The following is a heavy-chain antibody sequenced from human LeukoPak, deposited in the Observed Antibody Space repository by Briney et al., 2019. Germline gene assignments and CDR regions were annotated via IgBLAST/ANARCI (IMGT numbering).Heavy chain of an antibody. D-gene: IGHD7-27*01. J-gene: IGHJ4*02. CDR2: IKQDGSQK. CDR1: RFTFSNYW. Sequence: GGSLRLSCAASRFTFSNYWMSWVRQAPGKGLEWVAKIKQDGSQKYYVDSVTGRFTISRDNAKNSLYLQMNSLRAEGTAMYYCARGDAWGLFDYWGQGTLVTVSS. CDR3: ARGDAWGLFDY. V-gene: IGHV3-7*01.